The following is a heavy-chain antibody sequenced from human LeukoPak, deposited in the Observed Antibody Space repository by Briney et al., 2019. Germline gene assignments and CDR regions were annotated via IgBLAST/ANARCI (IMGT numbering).Heavy chain of an antibody. CDR3: ARGRRVVVVVAATKFNWFDP. Sequence: SETLSLTCTVSGGSITSSNYYWGWIRQPPGKGLEWIGGIYYSGSTYYNPSLKSRVTISVDTSKNQFSLKLSSVTAADTAVYYCARGRRVVVVVAATKFNWFDPWGQGTLVTVSS. CDR1: GGSITSSNYY. D-gene: IGHD2-15*01. CDR2: IYYSGST. V-gene: IGHV4-39*01. J-gene: IGHJ5*02.